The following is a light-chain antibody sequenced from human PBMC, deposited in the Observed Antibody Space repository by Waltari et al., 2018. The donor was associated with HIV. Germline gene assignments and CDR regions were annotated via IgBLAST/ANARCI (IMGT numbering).Light chain of an antibody. V-gene: IGLV3-21*04. Sequence: SYVLTQPPSVSVAPGKTAKIACEGDNLEIKSVHWYQQRPGQAPIQVIDDDSDRPSGIPERFSGSKSWNTATLSITRVEVGDEADYYCQVWDSSSDHWVFGGGTKLTVL. J-gene: IGLJ3*02. CDR2: DDS. CDR3: QVWDSSSDHWV. CDR1: NLEIKS.